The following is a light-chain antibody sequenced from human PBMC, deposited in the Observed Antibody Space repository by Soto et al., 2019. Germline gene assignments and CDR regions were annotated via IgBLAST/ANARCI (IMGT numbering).Light chain of an antibody. CDR1: QSVSSY. CDR3: QHRSSWPLT. V-gene: IGKV3-11*01. J-gene: IGKJ4*01. CDR2: DAS. Sequence: EIVLTQSPATLSSSPGERATLSCRASQSVSSYLAWYKQKPGQAPRLLIYDASNRATGIPARFSGRGSGTDFTLTISSLQPEDFAVYFCQHRSSWPLTFGGGTKVDIK.